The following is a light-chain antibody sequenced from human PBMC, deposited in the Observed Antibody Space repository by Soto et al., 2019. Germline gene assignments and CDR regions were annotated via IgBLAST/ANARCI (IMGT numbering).Light chain of an antibody. J-gene: IGKJ4*01. CDR1: QSISTY. CDR2: DVS. CDR3: QQYDKQPVT. Sequence: DMHMSQSPSSLSASIGDRVTITSRASQSISTYLNWYHQTAGKAPRLLIYDVSSLQPGVASRFSGSGSGTDFSLTINSLQPEDIGTFYCQQYDKQPVTFGGGTKVDIK. V-gene: IGKV1-33*01.